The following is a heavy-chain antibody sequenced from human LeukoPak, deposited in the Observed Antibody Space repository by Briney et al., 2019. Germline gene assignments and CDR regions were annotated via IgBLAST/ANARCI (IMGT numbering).Heavy chain of an antibody. D-gene: IGHD3-22*01. CDR2: ISAYNGDT. V-gene: IGHV1-18*01. Sequence: EASVKVSCKASGYTFTNYGISWVRQAPGQGLEWMGWISAYNGDTKFQGRVTMTTDTSTTTAYMELRSLRSDDTAVYYCARGVLDYYDSSGPTVGFLDVWGRGTTVTVSS. CDR1: GYTFTNYG. CDR3: ARGVLDYYDSSGPTVGFLDV. J-gene: IGHJ6*04.